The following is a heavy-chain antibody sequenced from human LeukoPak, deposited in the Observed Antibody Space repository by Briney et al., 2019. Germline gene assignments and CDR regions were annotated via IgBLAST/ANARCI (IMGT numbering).Heavy chain of an antibody. Sequence: PSGTLSLTCTVSGGSISSYYWSWIRQPPGKGLEWIGYIYYSGSTNYNPSLKSRVTISVDTSKNQFSLKLSSVTAADTAVYYCARGIESSTSWIDPWGQGTLVTVSS. V-gene: IGHV4-59*01. D-gene: IGHD2-2*01. CDR1: GGSISSYY. CDR2: IYYSGST. J-gene: IGHJ5*02. CDR3: ARGIESSTSWIDP.